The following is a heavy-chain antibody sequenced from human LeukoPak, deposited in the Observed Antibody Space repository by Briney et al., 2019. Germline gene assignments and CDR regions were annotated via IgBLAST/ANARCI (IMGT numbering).Heavy chain of an antibody. V-gene: IGHV1-3*01. J-gene: IGHJ6*02. D-gene: IGHD6-13*01. Sequence: ASVKVSCKASGYTFTSYAMHWVRQAPGQRLEWMGWINAGNGNTKYSQKFQGRVTITRDTSASTAYMELSSLRSEDTAVYYCARDGSSRPPYYYYGMDVWGQGTTVTVSS. CDR3: ARDGSSRPPYYYYGMDV. CDR1: GYTFTSYA. CDR2: INAGNGNT.